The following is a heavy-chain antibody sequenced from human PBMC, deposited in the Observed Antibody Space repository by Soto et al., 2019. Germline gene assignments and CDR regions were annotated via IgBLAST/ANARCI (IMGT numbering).Heavy chain of an antibody. V-gene: IGHV3-21*01. Sequence: PGWSLRLSCAASGFIFRSYAMNWVRQAPGRGLEWVSSISGSSSYIHYADSVKGRFTISRDNARNSLYLQMNSLRAEDTAVYYCARDPSDLWEPDQYFQHWGRGTLVTVSS. CDR3: ARDPSDLWEPDQYFQH. CDR1: GFIFRSYA. D-gene: IGHD1-26*01. CDR2: ISGSSSYI. J-gene: IGHJ1*01.